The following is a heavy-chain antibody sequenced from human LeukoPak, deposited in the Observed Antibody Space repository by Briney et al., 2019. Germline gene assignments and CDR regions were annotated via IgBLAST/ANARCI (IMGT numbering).Heavy chain of an antibody. J-gene: IGHJ4*02. V-gene: IGHV3-30*03. D-gene: IGHD5-18*01. CDR2: ISYDGSNR. CDR3: ARARYSYVDFGYYFDY. Sequence: PGGSLRLSCAASGFTFSTYGMHWVRQAPGKGLEWVSIISYDGSNRYYADSVKGRFTISRDNAKNSLYLQMNSLRAEDTAVYYCARARYSYVDFGYYFDYWGQGTLVTVSS. CDR1: GFTFSTYG.